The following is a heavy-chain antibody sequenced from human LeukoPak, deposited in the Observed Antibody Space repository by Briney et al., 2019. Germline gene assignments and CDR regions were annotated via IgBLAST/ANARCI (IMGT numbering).Heavy chain of an antibody. D-gene: IGHD2-2*01. CDR3: ARVGVPAATYYYGMDV. CDR2: INPNSGGT. J-gene: IGHJ6*02. CDR1: GYTFTGYY. V-gene: IGHV1-2*02. Sequence: GASVKVSCKASGYTFTGYYMHWVRQAPGQGLEWMGWINPNSGGTNYAQKFQGRVTMTRDTPISTAYMELSRLRSDDTAVYYCARVGVPAATYYYGMDVWGQGTTVTVSS.